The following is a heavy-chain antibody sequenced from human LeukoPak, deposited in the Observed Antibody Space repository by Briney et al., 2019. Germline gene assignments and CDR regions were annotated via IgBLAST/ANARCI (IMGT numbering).Heavy chain of an antibody. Sequence: GGSLRLSCAASGFAFSTYGMHWVRQAPGKGLEWVALIRSDGSKTYSADSVKGRFTISRDNSKNTLYLQMNSLRAEDTAVYYCAKDRVATIRPPFDYWGQGTLVTVSS. CDR2: IRSDGSKT. J-gene: IGHJ4*02. D-gene: IGHD5-12*01. V-gene: IGHV3-30*02. CDR3: AKDRVATIRPPFDY. CDR1: GFAFSTYG.